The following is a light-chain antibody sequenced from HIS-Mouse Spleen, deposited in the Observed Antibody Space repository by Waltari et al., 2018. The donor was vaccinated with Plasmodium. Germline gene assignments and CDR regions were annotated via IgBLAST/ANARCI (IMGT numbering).Light chain of an antibody. J-gene: IGLJ2*01. V-gene: IGLV2-14*03. CDR3: SSYTSSSTLV. CDR2: DVS. CDR1: SSDVGGYNY. Sequence: QSALTQPASVSGSPGQSTPIPCTGTSSDVGGYNYVSWDQQHPGKAPKLMIYDVSNRPSGVSNRFSGSKSGNTASLTISGLQAEDEADYYCSSYTSSSTLVFGGGTKLTVL.